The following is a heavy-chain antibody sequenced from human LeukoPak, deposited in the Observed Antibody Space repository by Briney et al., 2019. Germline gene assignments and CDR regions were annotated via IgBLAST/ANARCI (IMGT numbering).Heavy chain of an antibody. CDR3: AKDLAYSNSRF. CDR2: IANSGGST. Sequence: QSGGSLRLSCAAFGPIFSKYAMSWVRQAPGKGLEWVSGIANSGGSTYYTDSVKGRFTIFRDNSMNTLYLQMNSLRAEDTAVYYCAKDLAYSNSRFWGQGTLVTVSS. J-gene: IGHJ4*02. D-gene: IGHD6-13*01. CDR1: GPIFSKYA. V-gene: IGHV3-23*01.